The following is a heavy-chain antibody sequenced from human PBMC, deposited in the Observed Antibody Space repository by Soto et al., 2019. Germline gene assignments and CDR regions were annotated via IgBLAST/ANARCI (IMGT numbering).Heavy chain of an antibody. CDR3: ARDRSSNGWFDP. Sequence: QVQLQESGPGLVKTSQTLSLTCTVSGGSISSGGYYWSWIRQHPGKGLEWIGYIYYSGSTYYNPSLKSRVTISVDTSKNQFSLKLSSVTAADTAVYYCARDRSSNGWFDPWGQGTLVTVSS. CDR1: GGSISSGGYY. V-gene: IGHV4-31*03. CDR2: IYYSGST. J-gene: IGHJ5*02. D-gene: IGHD6-6*01.